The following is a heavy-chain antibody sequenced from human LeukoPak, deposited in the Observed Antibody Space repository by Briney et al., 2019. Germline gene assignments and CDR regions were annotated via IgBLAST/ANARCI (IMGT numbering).Heavy chain of an antibody. V-gene: IGHV3-21*01. D-gene: IGHD3-16*01. Sequence: PGGSLRLSCSASGFTFSDYDMNWVRQAPGKGLEWVSSISGLSSYTYYWESVKGRFSISRDNAKNSLYLQMNSLGAEDTATYYCGRAFPPLRTSSAGDLWGQGILVTVSS. J-gene: IGHJ4*02. CDR2: ISGLSSYT. CDR3: GRAFPPLRTSSAGDL. CDR1: GFTFSDYD.